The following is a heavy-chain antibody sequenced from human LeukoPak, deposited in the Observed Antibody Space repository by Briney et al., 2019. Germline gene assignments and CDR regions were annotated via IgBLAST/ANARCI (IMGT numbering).Heavy chain of an antibody. D-gene: IGHD5-12*01. J-gene: IGHJ4*02. CDR2: ISVYAGGT. Sequence: PGGSLRLSCTASGFTFSNYAMTWVRRAPGKGLEWVSSISVYAGGTFYADSVTGRFTVSRDNSRNTLYLQMNSLRAEDTAVYYCAKDRGYTGYDSGGSDHWGQGTLVTVSS. CDR1: GFTFSNYA. CDR3: AKDRGYTGYDSGGSDH. V-gene: IGHV3-23*01.